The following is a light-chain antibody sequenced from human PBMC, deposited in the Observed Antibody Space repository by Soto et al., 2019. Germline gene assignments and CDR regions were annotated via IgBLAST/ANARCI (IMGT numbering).Light chain of an antibody. V-gene: IGKV3-15*01. CDR1: ETVATN. J-gene: IGKJ1*01. Sequence: EVVMTQSPATLSVSPGERATLSCRASETVATNLAWYQQKPGQAPRLLISGASTRAAGISDRFRGSGSGTEFTLTISSLRSEDSATYYCQQANSFPLTFGQGTKVEIK. CDR3: QQANSFPLT. CDR2: GAS.